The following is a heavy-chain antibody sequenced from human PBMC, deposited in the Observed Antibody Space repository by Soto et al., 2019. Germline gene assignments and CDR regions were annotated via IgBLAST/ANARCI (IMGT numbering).Heavy chain of an antibody. CDR3: ARAGFCRGGSCSFDCFDY. V-gene: IGHV4-61*01. Sequence: PSETLSLTCTVSGGSVSSISYYWNWIRQPPGKGLEWIAYIYYTGSTNYNPSLKSRVSISIDTSKNQFSLNLSSVSAADTAVYYCARAGFCRGGSCSFDCFDYWGQGALVTVSS. CDR1: GGSVSSISYY. D-gene: IGHD2-15*01. J-gene: IGHJ4*02. CDR2: IYYTGST.